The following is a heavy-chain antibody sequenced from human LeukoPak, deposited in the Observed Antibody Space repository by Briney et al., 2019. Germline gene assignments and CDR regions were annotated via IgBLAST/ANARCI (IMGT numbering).Heavy chain of an antibody. CDR1: GYTFTSYA. Sequence: GASVKVSCKASGYTFTSYAMNWVRQAPGQGLEWMGWINTNTGNPTYAQGFTGRFVFSLDTSVSTAYLQISSLKAEDTAVYYCARDGGAAYYYDSSGYPYFDYWGQRTLVTVSS. V-gene: IGHV7-4-1*02. CDR3: ARDGGAAYYYDSSGYPYFDY. D-gene: IGHD3-22*01. CDR2: INTNTGNP. J-gene: IGHJ4*02.